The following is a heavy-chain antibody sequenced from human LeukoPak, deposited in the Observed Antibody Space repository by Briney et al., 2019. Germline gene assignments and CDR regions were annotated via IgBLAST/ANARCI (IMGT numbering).Heavy chain of an antibody. V-gene: IGHV3-7*01. Sequence: GGSLRLSCAASGFTFSSYAMSWVRQAPGKGLEWVVNINQDGSEKYYVDSVKGRFTISRDNAKNSLYLQMNSLRAEDTAVYYCARESCSGGHCYSNFDYWGQGTLVTVSS. J-gene: IGHJ4*02. CDR3: ARESCSGGHCYSNFDY. CDR2: INQDGSEK. CDR1: GFTFSSYA. D-gene: IGHD2-15*01.